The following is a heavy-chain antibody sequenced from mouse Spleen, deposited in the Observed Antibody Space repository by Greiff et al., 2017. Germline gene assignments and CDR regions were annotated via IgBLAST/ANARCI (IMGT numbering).Heavy chain of an antibody. CDR1: GFTFSSYA. CDR3: ARVTVGAMDY. J-gene: IGHJ4*01. Sequence: EVNVVESGGGLVKPGGSLKLSCAASGFTFSSYAMSWVRQSPEKRLEWVAEISSGGSYTYYPDTVTGRFTISRDNAKNTLYLEMSSLRSEDTAMYYCARVTVGAMDYWGQGTSVTVSS. CDR2: ISSGGSYT. D-gene: IGHD1-1*01. V-gene: IGHV5-9-4*01.